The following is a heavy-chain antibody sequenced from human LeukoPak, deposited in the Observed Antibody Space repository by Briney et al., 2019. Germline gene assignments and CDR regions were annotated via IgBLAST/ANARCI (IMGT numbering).Heavy chain of an antibody. V-gene: IGHV4-61*08. CDR3: ARVRDCSSSICHYYFDY. CDR1: GGSISSGDYY. Sequence: SETLSLACTVSGGSISSGDYYWNWIRQTPGKGLEWIGYIYYSGSTNYNPSLKSRVTISVDTSKNLFSMKLSSVTAADTAVYYCARVRDCSSSICHYYFDYWGQGTLVTVSS. CDR2: IYYSGST. J-gene: IGHJ4*02. D-gene: IGHD2-2*01.